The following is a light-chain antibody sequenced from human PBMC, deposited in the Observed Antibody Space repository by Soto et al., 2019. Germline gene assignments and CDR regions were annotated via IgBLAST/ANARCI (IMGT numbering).Light chain of an antibody. Sequence: EIVLTQSPATLSLSPGERATLSCRASQSVSNNYLAWFQQAPGQAPRLLIYGASNRATGIPDRFSGRGSGTDFTLTISRLEPEELSVYYCQQDYNLPVTFGQGTRLEIK. CDR3: QQDYNLPVT. J-gene: IGKJ5*01. CDR1: QSVSNNY. CDR2: GAS. V-gene: IGKV3-20*01.